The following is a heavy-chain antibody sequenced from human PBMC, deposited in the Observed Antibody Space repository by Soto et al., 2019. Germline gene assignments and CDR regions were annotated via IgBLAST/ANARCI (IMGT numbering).Heavy chain of an antibody. D-gene: IGHD6-13*01. CDR2: IGFDGNND. V-gene: IGHV3-33*01. Sequence: QVQLVESGGGVVQPGRSLRLSCAASGFSLSSYGMHWVRQAPGKGLEWVAVIGFDGNNDYYADSVKGRFTVSRDNSMNTLFLQMNSLRVEDTAVYYCAREIGYSSTWPSYWGQGTLVTVSS. J-gene: IGHJ4*02. CDR1: GFSLSSYG. CDR3: AREIGYSSTWPSY.